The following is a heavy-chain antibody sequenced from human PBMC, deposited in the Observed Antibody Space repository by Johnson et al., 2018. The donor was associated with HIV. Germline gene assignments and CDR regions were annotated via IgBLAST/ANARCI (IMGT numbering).Heavy chain of an antibody. D-gene: IGHD3-16*01. CDR1: GFTFSSYA. Sequence: QVQLVESGGGVVQPGRSLRLSCAASGFTFSSYAIHWVRQAPGKGLEWVAVISYDGSNKYYADSVKGRFTISRDNSKNTLYLQMNSLRAEDTAVYYCARDFYVSLGGPGGGAFDIWGQGTMVTVSS. CDR2: ISYDGSNK. J-gene: IGHJ3*02. V-gene: IGHV3-30-3*01. CDR3: ARDFYVSLGGPGGGAFDI.